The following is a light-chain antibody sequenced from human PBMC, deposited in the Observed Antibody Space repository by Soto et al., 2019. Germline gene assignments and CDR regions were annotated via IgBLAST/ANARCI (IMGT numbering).Light chain of an antibody. V-gene: IGLV2-14*01. CDR3: SSYTSSSTLVV. Sequence: QSALTQPASVSGSPGQSITISCTGTSSDVGGYNYVSWYQQHPGKAPKLMIYDVSNRPSGVSNRFSGSKSGNTASLTISWRQAEDDADYYCSSYTSSSTLVVFGGGTKVTVL. CDR2: DVS. J-gene: IGLJ2*01. CDR1: SSDVGGYNY.